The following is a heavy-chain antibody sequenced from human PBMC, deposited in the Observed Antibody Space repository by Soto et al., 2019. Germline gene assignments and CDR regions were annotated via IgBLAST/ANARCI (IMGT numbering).Heavy chain of an antibody. CDR1: GGSISSYY. CDR3: ARWARGSSGSYYRDYYYYGMDV. V-gene: IGHV4-59*01. J-gene: IGHJ6*02. Sequence: SETLSLTCTVSGGSISSYYWSWIRQPPGKGLEWIGYIYYSGSTNYNPSLKSRVTISVDTSKNQFSLKLSSVTAADTAVYYCARWARGSSGSYYRDYYYYGMDVWGQGTTVTVSS. CDR2: IYYSGST. D-gene: IGHD3-10*01.